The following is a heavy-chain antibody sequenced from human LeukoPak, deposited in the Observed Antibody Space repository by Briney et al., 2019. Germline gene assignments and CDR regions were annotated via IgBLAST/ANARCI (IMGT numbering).Heavy chain of an antibody. J-gene: IGHJ6*03. CDR2: IYYSGST. D-gene: IGHD3-22*01. Sequence: PSETLSLTCTVSGGSISSYYWSWIRQPPGKGLEWIGYIYYSGSTNYNPSLKSRVTISVDTSKNQFSLRLSSVTAADTAVYYCARESSGYYLSYYYYYMDVWGKGTTVTVSS. CDR3: ARESSGYYLSYYYYYMDV. V-gene: IGHV4-59*01. CDR1: GGSISSYY.